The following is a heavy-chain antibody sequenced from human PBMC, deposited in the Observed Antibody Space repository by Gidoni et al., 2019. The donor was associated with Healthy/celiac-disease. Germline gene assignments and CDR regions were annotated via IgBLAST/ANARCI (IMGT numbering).Heavy chain of an antibody. CDR2: ISSSSSTI. CDR3: ASYYYDSRGPSYFDY. D-gene: IGHD3-22*01. J-gene: IGHJ4*02. CDR1: GFTFSSYS. Sequence: EVQLVESGGGLVQPGGSLRLSCAASGFTFSSYSMNWVRQAPGKGLEWVSYISSSSSTIYYADSVKGRFTISRDNAKNSLYLQRNSLRDEDTAVYYCASYYYDSRGPSYFDYWGQGTLVTVSS. V-gene: IGHV3-48*02.